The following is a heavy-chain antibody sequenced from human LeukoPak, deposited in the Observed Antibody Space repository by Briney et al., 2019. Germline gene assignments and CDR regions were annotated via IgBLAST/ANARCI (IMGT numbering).Heavy chain of an antibody. CDR1: GFTFSSYW. CDR2: IKQDGSEK. J-gene: IGHJ4*02. V-gene: IGHV3-7*01. Sequence: PGGSLRLSCAASGFTFSSYWMSWVRQAPGKGLEWVANIKQDGSEKYYVDSVKGRFTISRDNAKNSLYLQMNSLRAEDTAVYYCASRPPPHRGPFDYWGQGTLVTVSS. CDR3: ASRPPPHRGPFDY.